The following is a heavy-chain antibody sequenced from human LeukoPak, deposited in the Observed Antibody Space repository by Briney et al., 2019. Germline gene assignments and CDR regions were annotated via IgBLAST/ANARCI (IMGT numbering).Heavy chain of an antibody. CDR2: ISGSGGST. Sequence: GGSLRLSCAASGFTFSIYAMSWVRQAPGKGLEWVSAISGSGGSTYYADSVKGRFTNSRDNSKNTLYLQMNSLRAEDTAVYYCAKCPPRGSYLRWFDPWGQGTLVTVSS. CDR1: GFTFSIYA. D-gene: IGHD3-16*02. J-gene: IGHJ5*02. CDR3: AKCPPRGSYLRWFDP. V-gene: IGHV3-23*01.